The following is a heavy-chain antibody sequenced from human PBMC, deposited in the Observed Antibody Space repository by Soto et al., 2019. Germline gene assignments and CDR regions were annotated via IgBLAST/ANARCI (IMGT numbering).Heavy chain of an antibody. CDR2: MSDDGSNK. CDR3: ARDFWSGFCFDY. V-gene: IGHV3-30*03. J-gene: IGHJ4*02. D-gene: IGHD3-3*01. CDR1: GFTFRTFG. Sequence: QVQLVDSGGGVVQPGRSLRLTCVASGFTFRTFGMHWVRQAPGKGLEWVAVMSDDGSNKYYADSVKGRFAISRDNSKNTLYLQMNSLGAEDTAVYYCARDFWSGFCFDYWGQGTLVTVSS.